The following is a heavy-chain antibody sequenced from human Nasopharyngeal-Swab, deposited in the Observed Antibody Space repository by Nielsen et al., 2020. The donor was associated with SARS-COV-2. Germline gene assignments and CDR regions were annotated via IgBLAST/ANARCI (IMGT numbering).Heavy chain of an antibody. D-gene: IGHD3-3*01. CDR2: IIPILGIA. Sequence: SVKVSCKASGGTFSSYAISWVRQAPGQGLEWMGGIIPILGIANYAQKFQGRVTITADKSTSIAYMELSSLRSEDTAVYYCARDSDFWSPGYYYYYGMDVWGQGTTVTVSS. J-gene: IGHJ6*02. CDR1: GGTFSSYA. CDR3: ARDSDFWSPGYYYYYGMDV. V-gene: IGHV1-69*10.